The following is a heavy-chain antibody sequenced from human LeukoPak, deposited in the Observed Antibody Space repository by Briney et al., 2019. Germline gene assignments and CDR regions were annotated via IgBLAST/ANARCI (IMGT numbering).Heavy chain of an antibody. Sequence: ASVKVSCKASGYTFTSYDINWVRQATGQGLEWMGWMNPNSGNTGYAQKFQGRVTMTRNTSISKAYMELSSLRSEDTAVYYCARGFDYYDSSGPGDSATYWGQGTLVTVSS. D-gene: IGHD3-22*01. CDR3: ARGFDYYDSSGPGDSATY. V-gene: IGHV1-8*01. J-gene: IGHJ4*02. CDR1: GYTFTSYD. CDR2: MNPNSGNT.